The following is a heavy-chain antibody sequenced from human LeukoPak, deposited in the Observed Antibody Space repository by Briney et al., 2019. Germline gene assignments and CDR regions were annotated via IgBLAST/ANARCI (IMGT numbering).Heavy chain of an antibody. V-gene: IGHV4-30-2*01. J-gene: IGHJ3*02. CDR1: GGSISSGGYS. CDR3: ARATIPYYDYVWGSYEPRFEGAFDI. D-gene: IGHD3-16*01. CDR2: IYHSGST. Sequence: SQTLSLTCAVSGGSISSGGYSWSWIRQPPGKGLEWIGYIYHSGSTYYNPSLKSRVTISVDRSKDQFSLKLSSVTAADTAVYYCARATIPYYDYVWGSYEPRFEGAFDIWGQGTMVTVSS.